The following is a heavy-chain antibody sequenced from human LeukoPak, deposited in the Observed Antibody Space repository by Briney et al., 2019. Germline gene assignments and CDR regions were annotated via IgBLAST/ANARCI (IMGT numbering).Heavy chain of an antibody. Sequence: PSETLSLTCTVFGGTLSTYYWSWIRQPPGKGLEWIGYIYYSGSTNYNPSLKSRVTISVDTSKNQFSLKLSSVTAADTAVYYCASGARGAFDIWGQGTMVTVSS. CDR2: IYYSGST. V-gene: IGHV4-59*01. CDR1: GGTLSTYY. J-gene: IGHJ3*02. CDR3: ASGARGAFDI. D-gene: IGHD6-25*01.